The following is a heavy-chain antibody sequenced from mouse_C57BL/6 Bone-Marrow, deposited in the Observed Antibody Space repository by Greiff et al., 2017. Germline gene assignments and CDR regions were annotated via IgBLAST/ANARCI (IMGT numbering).Heavy chain of an antibody. V-gene: IGHV1-72*01. CDR3: AREHITTVVAEGFAY. Sequence: QVQLQQPGAELVKPGASVKLSCKASGYTFTSYWMHWVKQRPGRGLEWIGRIDPNSGGTKYNEKFKSKATLTVDKPSSTAYMQLSSLTSEDAEVYYCAREHITTVVAEGFAYWGQGTLVTVSA. D-gene: IGHD1-1*01. J-gene: IGHJ3*01. CDR1: GYTFTSYW. CDR2: IDPNSGGT.